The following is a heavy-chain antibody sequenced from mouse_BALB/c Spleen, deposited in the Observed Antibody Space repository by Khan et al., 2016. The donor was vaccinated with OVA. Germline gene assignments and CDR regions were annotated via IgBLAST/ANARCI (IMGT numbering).Heavy chain of an antibody. D-gene: IGHD6-1*01. V-gene: IGHV9-3-1*01. CDR2: INTYTGEP. CDR1: GYTFTNYG. Sequence: QIQLVQSGPELKKPGETVKISCKAPGYTFTNYGMNWVKQAPGKGLKWMGWINTYTGEPTYADDFKGRFAFSLETSANTAYLQIHNLKNDSTPTYFCARSASYWFFDVWGEGTTVTVAS. J-gene: IGHJ1*01. CDR3: ARSASYWFFDV.